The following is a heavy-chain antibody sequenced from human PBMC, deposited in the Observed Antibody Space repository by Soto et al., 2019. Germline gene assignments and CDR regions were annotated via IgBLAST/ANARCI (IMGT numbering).Heavy chain of an antibody. CDR2: ILVDGRT. CDR3: AKATATGGGAFDI. V-gene: IGHV3-23*01. J-gene: IGHJ3*02. CDR1: GFLCSICC. Sequence: GGSKLLCRSSAGFLCSICCMSRVRPAPGKGLEWVSTILVDGRTFYVDSVKGRFTISRDSSQNTVYLQMNSLTAGDTALYYCAKATATGGGAFDICGQGKMVNGS. D-gene: IGHD2-8*02.